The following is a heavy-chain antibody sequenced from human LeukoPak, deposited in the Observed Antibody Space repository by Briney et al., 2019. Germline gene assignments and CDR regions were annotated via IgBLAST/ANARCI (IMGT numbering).Heavy chain of an antibody. CDR2: IYYSGST. V-gene: IGHV4-59*01. CDR1: GGFINNYY. Sequence: SGTTVPPFTFSGGFINNYYLNLIREPPREGLGLIWVIYYSGSTNYNPALKSRVTISGDTSKNEFSLKLTSVTAADTAVYYCARAPPIYHYYYGMDVWGQGTTVTVSS. J-gene: IGHJ6*02. CDR3: ARAPPIYHYYYGMDV.